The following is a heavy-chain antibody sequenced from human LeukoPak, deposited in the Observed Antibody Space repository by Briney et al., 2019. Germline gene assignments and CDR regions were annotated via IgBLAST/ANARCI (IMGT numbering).Heavy chain of an antibody. Sequence: ASVKVSCKASGYTFTSYAMNWVRQAPGQGLEWMGWINTNTGNPTYAQGFTGRFVFSLDTSVSTAYLQISSLKASDTAMYYCARHYERSYGSLGEIDYWGQGTLVTVSS. D-gene: IGHD5-18*01. CDR2: INTNTGNP. J-gene: IGHJ4*02. V-gene: IGHV7-4-1*02. CDR3: ARHYERSYGSLGEIDY. CDR1: GYTFTSYA.